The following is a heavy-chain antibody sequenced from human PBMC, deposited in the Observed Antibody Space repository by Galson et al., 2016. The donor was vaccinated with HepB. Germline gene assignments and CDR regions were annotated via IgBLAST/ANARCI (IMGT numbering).Heavy chain of an antibody. CDR2: IDDNGHAGTT. CDR1: GFTFVNYA. J-gene: IGHJ3*02. V-gene: IGHV3-23*01. D-gene: IGHD2-21*02. CDR3: AKYLAPGLHAFDI. Sequence: SLRLSCAAPGFTFVNYAMTWVRQPPGKGLEWVSTIDDNGHAGTTHYADSVRGRFTISRDDSNNQLYLQMDSLGAEDTALYFCAKYLAPGLHAFDIWGQGTTVTVSS.